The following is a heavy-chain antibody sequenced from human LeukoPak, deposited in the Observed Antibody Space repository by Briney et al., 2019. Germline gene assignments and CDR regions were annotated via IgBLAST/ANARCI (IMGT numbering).Heavy chain of an antibody. D-gene: IGHD6-13*01. V-gene: IGHV3-23*01. Sequence: GGSLRLSCAASGFTFSSYAMSWVRQAPGKGLEWVSAISGSGGSTYYADSVKGRFTISRDNSKNTLYLQMSSLRAEDTAVYYCVRGAAGPTYYFDYWGQGTLVTVSS. CDR1: GFTFSSYA. J-gene: IGHJ4*02. CDR2: ISGSGGST. CDR3: VRGAAGPTYYFDY.